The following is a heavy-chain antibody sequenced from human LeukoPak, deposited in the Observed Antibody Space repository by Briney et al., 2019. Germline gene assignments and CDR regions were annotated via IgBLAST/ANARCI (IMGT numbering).Heavy chain of an antibody. CDR1: GFTFSSYS. V-gene: IGHV3-48*04. J-gene: IGHJ3*02. CDR3: VSPYYYDSPLGAFDI. CDR2: ISSSSSTI. Sequence: PGGSLRLSCAASGFTFSSYSMNWVRQAPGKGLEWVSYISSSSSTIYYADSVKGRFTISRDNAKNSLYLQMNSLRAEDTAVYYCVSPYYYDSPLGAFDIWGQGTMVTVSS. D-gene: IGHD3-22*01.